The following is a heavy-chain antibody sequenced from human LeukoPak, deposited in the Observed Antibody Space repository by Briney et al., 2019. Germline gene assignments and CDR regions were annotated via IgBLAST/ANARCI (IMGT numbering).Heavy chain of an antibody. CDR3: AGCISKNCDDAIDI. CDR1: GFTFSNYW. CDR2: IKQDGSEK. D-gene: IGHD2-2*01. V-gene: IGHV3-7*01. J-gene: IGHJ3*02. Sequence: PGGSLRLSCAASGFTFSNYWMSWVRQAPGKGLEWVANIKQDGSEKFYVDSVKGRFTISRDNAENSLCLQINSLRAEDTAIYYCAGCISKNCDDAIDIWGRGTMVTVSS.